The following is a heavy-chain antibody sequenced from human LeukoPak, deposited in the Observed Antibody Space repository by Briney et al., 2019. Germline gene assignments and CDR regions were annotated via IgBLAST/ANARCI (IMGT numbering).Heavy chain of an antibody. Sequence: GGSLRLSCAASGFTFSSYSMNWVRQAPGKGREWVSSIISSSGYIYYADSVTGRFTISRDNAKNSLYLQMNSLRAEDTAVYYCARGDIVVVPAANYYYGMDVWGQGTTVTVSS. J-gene: IGHJ6*02. CDR3: ARGDIVVVPAANYYYGMDV. CDR1: GFTFSSYS. CDR2: IISSSGYI. V-gene: IGHV3-21*01. D-gene: IGHD2-2*01.